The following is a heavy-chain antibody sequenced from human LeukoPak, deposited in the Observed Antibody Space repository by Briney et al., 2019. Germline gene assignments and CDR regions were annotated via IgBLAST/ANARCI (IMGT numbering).Heavy chain of an antibody. CDR1: GFTFSSYE. D-gene: IGHD4-23*01. CDR3: ARDYGGSSPFDY. CDR2: ISSSGSDI. J-gene: IGHJ4*02. Sequence: GGSLRLSCAASGFTFSSYEMNWVRQAPGKGLEWVSYISSSGSDIYYADSVKGRFTISRDNAKNSLYLHMNSLRAEDTAVYYCARDYGGSSPFDYWGQGTPVTVSS. V-gene: IGHV3-48*03.